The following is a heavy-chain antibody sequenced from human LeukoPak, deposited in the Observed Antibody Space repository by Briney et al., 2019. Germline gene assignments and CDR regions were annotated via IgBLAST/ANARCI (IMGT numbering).Heavy chain of an antibody. J-gene: IGHJ6*03. CDR1: GGSINSYY. Sequence: SETLSLTCTVSGGSINSYYWNWIRQPPGKGLEWIGCIYSSGGTNYNPSLKSRLTISVDTSKNQFSLKLSSVTAADTAVYYCARFPPYYYYMDVWGTGTTVTVSS. V-gene: IGHV4-4*09. CDR3: ARFPPYYYYMDV. CDR2: IYSSGGT.